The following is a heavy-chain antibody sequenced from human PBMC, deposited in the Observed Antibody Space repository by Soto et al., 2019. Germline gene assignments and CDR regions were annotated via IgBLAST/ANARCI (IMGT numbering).Heavy chain of an antibody. D-gene: IGHD1-26*01. J-gene: IGHJ2*01. CDR3: AREVSSYSGSYYHRYFDL. CDR2: IIPIFGTA. Sequence: ASVKVSCKASGGTFSSYAISWVRQAPGQGLEWMGGIIPIFGTANYAQKFQGRVTITADESTSTAYMELSSLRSEDTAVYYCAREVSSYSGSYYHRYFDLWGRATLVTVSS. V-gene: IGHV1-69*13. CDR1: GGTFSSYA.